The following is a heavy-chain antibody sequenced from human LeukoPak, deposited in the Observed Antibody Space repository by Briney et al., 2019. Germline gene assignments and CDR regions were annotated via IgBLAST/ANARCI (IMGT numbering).Heavy chain of an antibody. CDR1: GYSISSAYY. CDR3: TRGGPEDIPEY. Sequence: SETLSLTCSVSGYSISSAYYWGWIRQPPGKGLEWIATIHYSGSTYYNPSLKSRVTISLDTSKNQFSLKLNSVAAADTAVYYCTRGGPEDIPEYWGQGTLVTVSS. J-gene: IGHJ4*02. CDR2: IHYSGST. D-gene: IGHD2-21*01. V-gene: IGHV4-38-2*02.